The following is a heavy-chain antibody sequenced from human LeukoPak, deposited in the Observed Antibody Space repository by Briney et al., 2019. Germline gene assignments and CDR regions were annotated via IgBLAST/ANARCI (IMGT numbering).Heavy chain of an antibody. CDR2: IWYDGSNK. J-gene: IGHJ4*02. Sequence: GGSLRLSCAASGFTFSNYGMHWVRQAPGKGLEWVALIWYDGSNKYYADSVRGRFTISRDNCKNTLYLQMKSLRVEDTAVYYCARAGVGAIYYFDYWGQGTLVTVSS. D-gene: IGHD1-26*01. CDR3: ARAGVGAIYYFDY. V-gene: IGHV3-33*01. CDR1: GFTFSNYG.